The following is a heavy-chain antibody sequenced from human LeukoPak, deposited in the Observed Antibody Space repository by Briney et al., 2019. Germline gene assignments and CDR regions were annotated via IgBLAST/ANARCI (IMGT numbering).Heavy chain of an antibody. V-gene: IGHV1-46*01. CDR2: INPSGGST. CDR3: ARLALGIDYYYYGMDV. Sequence: ASVKVSCKASGYTFTSYYMHWVRQAPGQGLEWMGIINPSGGSTSYAQKFQGRVTMTRDTSTSTVYMELSSLRSEDTAVYYCARLALGIDYYYYGMDVWGQGTTVTVSS. D-gene: IGHD7-27*01. J-gene: IGHJ6*02. CDR1: GYTFTSYY.